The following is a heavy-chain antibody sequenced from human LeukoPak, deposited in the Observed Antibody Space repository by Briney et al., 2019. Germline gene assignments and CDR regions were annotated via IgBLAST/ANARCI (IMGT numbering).Heavy chain of an antibody. Sequence: PGGSLRLSCAASGFTFSDYYMSWIRQAPGKGLEWVSYISSSSSYTNYADSVKGRFTISRDNAKNSLYLQMNSLRAEDTAVYYCVGSSGYHYFDYWGQGTLVTVSS. CDR2: ISSSSSYT. J-gene: IGHJ4*02. D-gene: IGHD3-22*01. CDR3: VGSSGYHYFDY. CDR1: GFTFSDYY. V-gene: IGHV3-11*03.